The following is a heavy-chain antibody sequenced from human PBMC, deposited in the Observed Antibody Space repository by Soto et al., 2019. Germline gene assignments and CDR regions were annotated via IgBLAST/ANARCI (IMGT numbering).Heavy chain of an antibody. D-gene: IGHD6-19*01. CDR2: IYFSGSF. V-gene: IGHV4-4*07. CDR1: GGSITSDY. CDR3: ASGHSSGWPTNWFDP. Sequence: PSETLSLTCTVSGGSITSDYWSWIRQPAGKGLEWLGRIYFSGSFNYNPSLKGRVTMSIDRSKNQVSLNLRSVTAADTAVYYCASGHSSGWPTNWFDPWGQGALVTVSS. J-gene: IGHJ5*02.